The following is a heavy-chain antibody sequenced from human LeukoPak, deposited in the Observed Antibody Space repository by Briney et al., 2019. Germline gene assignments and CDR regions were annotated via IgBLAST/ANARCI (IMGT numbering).Heavy chain of an antibody. J-gene: IGHJ6*03. D-gene: IGHD5-12*01. CDR3: AKLPSAVATENYYYYYMDV. CDR1: GFIFSSHG. V-gene: IGHV3-23*01. CDR2: ITPSGDIT. Sequence: GGTLRLSCAASGFIFSSHGMNWVRQAPGKGLEWVSGITPSGDITYYADSVKGRFTISRDNSKNRVYLQMDSLRAEDTAVYYCAKLPSAVATENYYYYYMDVWGKGTTVTISS.